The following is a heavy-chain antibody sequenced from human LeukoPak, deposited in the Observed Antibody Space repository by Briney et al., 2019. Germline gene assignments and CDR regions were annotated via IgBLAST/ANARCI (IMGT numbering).Heavy chain of an antibody. J-gene: IGHJ4*02. V-gene: IGHV4-59*11. CDR3: ARDLGGSYFDY. CDR2: MLDTVTT. CDR1: GASMNTHY. D-gene: IGHD1-26*01. Sequence: SETLSLTCAVSGASMNTHYWSWIRQPPGRGREWIGYMLDTVTTKDNPSLKSRFTLSADTSKNQFSLRLTSVTAADTAVYYCARDLGGSYFDYWGQGTLVTVSS.